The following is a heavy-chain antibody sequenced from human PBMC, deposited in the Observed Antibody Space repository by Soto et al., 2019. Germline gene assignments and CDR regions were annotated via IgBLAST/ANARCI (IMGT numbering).Heavy chain of an antibody. D-gene: IGHD3-16*01. Sequence: EVQLKEAGENLVQPGRSLRLTCAASGFTFDNYAMHWVRQAPGKGLEWVSSISWNSGDIAYADSVKGRFTISRDNAKKYLYLEMSGRRVDDTALYFCIKGMKWMQLSSVGAYDAWGPGTMVTVSS. CDR2: ISWNSGDI. J-gene: IGHJ3*01. CDR1: GFTFDNYA. CDR3: IKGMKWMQLSSVGAYDA. V-gene: IGHV3-9*01.